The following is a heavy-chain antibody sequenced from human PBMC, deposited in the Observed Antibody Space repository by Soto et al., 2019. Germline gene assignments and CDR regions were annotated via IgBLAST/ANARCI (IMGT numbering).Heavy chain of an antibody. CDR2: IYSGGST. D-gene: IGHD6-13*01. V-gene: IGHV3-66*01. J-gene: IGHJ3*02. Sequence: EVQLVESGGGLVQPGGSLRLSCAASGFTVSSNYMSWVRQAPGKGLEWVSVIYSGGSTYYADSVKGRFTISRDNSKNTLYLQMNSLRAEDTAVYYCARETAAARASSSWPPSVKENHDALDIWGQGTMVTVSS. CDR1: GFTVSSNY. CDR3: ARETAAARASSSWPPSVKENHDALDI.